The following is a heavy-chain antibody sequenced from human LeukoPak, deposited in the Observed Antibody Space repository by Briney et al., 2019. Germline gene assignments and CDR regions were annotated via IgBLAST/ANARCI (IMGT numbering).Heavy chain of an antibody. CDR3: AKRRESGIGSLYYFDS. V-gene: IGHV3-23*01. CDR1: GFTFSTYA. Sequence: GGSLRLSCAASGFTFSTYAMSWVRQAPGAGPEWVSAISTSGDSTYYRDSVKGRFTISRDNSKNILYLQMNSLRAEDTALYYCAKRRESGIGSLYYFDSWGQGTLVTVS. J-gene: IGHJ4*02. CDR2: ISTSGDST. D-gene: IGHD1-1*01.